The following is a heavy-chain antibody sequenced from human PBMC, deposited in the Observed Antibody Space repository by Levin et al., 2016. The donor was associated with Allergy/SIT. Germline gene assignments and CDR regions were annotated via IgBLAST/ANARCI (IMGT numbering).Heavy chain of an antibody. Sequence: GESLKISCAASGFTFSSYGMHWVRQAPGKGLEWVAVISYDGSNKYYADSVKGRFTISRDNSKNTLYLQMNSLRAEDTAVYYCAKVQVVSATILDYWGQGTLVTVSS. CDR3: AKVQVVSATILDY. D-gene: IGHD2-2*02. CDR1: GFTFSSYG. V-gene: IGHV3-30*18. CDR2: ISYDGSNK. J-gene: IGHJ4*02.